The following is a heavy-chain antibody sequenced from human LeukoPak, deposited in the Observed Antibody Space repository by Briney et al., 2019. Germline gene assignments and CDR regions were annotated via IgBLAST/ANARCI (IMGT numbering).Heavy chain of an antibody. V-gene: IGHV4-39*07. CDR2: IYYSGST. CDR1: GGSISSSSYY. J-gene: IGHJ3*02. D-gene: IGHD6-13*01. Sequence: SETLSLTRTVSGGSISSSSYYWGWIRQPPGKGLEWIGSIYYSGSTYYNPSLKSRVTISVDTSKNQFSLKLSSVTAADTAVYYCARDPAGTWPFDIWGQGTMVTVSS. CDR3: ARDPAGTWPFDI.